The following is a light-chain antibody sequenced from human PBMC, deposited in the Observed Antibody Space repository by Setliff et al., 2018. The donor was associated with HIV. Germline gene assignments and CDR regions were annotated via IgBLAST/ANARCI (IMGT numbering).Light chain of an antibody. Sequence: DIQMTQSPSSVSASIGDRVTITCRASRGIARWLAWYQQKPGKAPKLLMYATSNLQSGVPSRFSGSGSGTEFTLSISSLQPEDFATYYCQQANSFPFTFGPGTKVDIK. V-gene: IGKV1-12*02. CDR2: ATS. CDR3: QQANSFPFT. CDR1: RGIARW. J-gene: IGKJ3*01.